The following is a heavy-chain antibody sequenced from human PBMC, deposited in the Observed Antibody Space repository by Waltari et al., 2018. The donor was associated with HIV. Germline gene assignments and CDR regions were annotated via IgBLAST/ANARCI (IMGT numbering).Heavy chain of an antibody. CDR2: IYPRASDT. J-gene: IGHJ3*02. D-gene: IGHD6-6*01. CDR1: GYRFTSYW. Sequence: EVQLVPSGAEVKKLGGSLKISCQGPGYRFTSYWICWVRQLPGKGLAWMGIIYPRASDTRYSHCIQGQITNSADESISTAYLKWSSVKASDTAVYDCARQNPALVYSSSRWDAVGSWCQGTMVTVCS. V-gene: IGHV5-51*01. CDR3: ARQNPALVYSSSRWDAVGS.